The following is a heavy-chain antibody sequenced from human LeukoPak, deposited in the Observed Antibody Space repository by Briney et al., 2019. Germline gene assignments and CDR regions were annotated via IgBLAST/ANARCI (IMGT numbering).Heavy chain of an antibody. V-gene: IGHV1-2*02. Sequence: ASVTVTCKGSGYTFTGYYKHWLRQPHGQGLEWVGWINPNSGGTNYAQKFQGRVNMTRDTSISTAYMELSRLRSGVTAVYYCARGAIRDGYTYWGQGTLVPVSS. CDR3: ARGAIRDGYTY. D-gene: IGHD5-24*01. J-gene: IGHJ4*02. CDR2: INPNSGGT. CDR1: GYTFTGYY.